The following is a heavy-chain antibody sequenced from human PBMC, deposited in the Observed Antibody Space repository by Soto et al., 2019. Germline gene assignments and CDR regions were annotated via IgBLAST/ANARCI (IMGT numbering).Heavy chain of an antibody. CDR1: GFTFSSYS. J-gene: IGHJ4*02. CDR3: AKRGRGAVAFDY. D-gene: IGHD6-19*01. Sequence: GGSLRLSCAASGFTFSSYSMNWVRQAPGEGLEWVSVISGSGGSTYYADSVKGRFTISRDNSKNTLYLQMNSLRAEDTAVYYCAKRGRGAVAFDYWGQGTLVTVSS. V-gene: IGHV3-23*01. CDR2: ISGSGGST.